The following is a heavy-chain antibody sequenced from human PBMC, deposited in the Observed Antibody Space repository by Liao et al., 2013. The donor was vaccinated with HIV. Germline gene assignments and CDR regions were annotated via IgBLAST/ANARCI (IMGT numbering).Heavy chain of an antibody. J-gene: IGHJ5*02. V-gene: IGHV4-39*07. CDR3: ARDGETHYGDYDWFDP. CDR1: GGSIRSSSYY. CDR2: IYYSGST. D-gene: IGHD4-17*01. Sequence: QLQLQESGPGLVKPSETLSLTCTVSGGSIRSSSYYWGWIRQPPGKGLEWIGSIYYSGSTYYNPSLKSRVTISVDTSKNQFSLKLSSVTAADTAVYYCARDGETHYGDYDWFDPGAREPWSPSPQ.